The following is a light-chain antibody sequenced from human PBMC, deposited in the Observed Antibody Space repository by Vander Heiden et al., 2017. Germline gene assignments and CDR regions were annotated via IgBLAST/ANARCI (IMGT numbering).Light chain of an antibody. J-gene: IGKJ4*01. CDR3: QHRSDWPLT. CDR1: QSVRSY. Sequence: EIVLTQSPATLSLSPGERAILSCRASQSVRSYLAWYQQKAGQAPRLLISDASNRATGIPARFSGSGSGTDFTFTISSLEPEDFAVYYCQHRSDWPLTFGGGTKVEIK. V-gene: IGKV3-11*01. CDR2: DAS.